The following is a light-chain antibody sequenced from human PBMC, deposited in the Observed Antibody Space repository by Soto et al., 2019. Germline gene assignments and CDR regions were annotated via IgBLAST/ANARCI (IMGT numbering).Light chain of an antibody. J-gene: IGLJ1*01. V-gene: IGLV2-8*01. Sequence: QSALTQPPSASGSLGSSVTISCTGTSSDVGGHKYVSWYQHHPGKAPKLILFEVSQRPSGVPHRFSGSKSGNTASLTVSGLQAEDEADYYCAAWDDSLNGYVFGTGTKLTVL. CDR1: SSDVGGHKY. CDR2: EVS. CDR3: AAWDDSLNGYV.